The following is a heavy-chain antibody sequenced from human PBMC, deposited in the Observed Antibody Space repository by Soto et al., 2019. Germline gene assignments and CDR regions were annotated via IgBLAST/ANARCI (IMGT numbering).Heavy chain of an antibody. V-gene: IGHV1-3*01. J-gene: IGHJ4*02. CDR3: AGDKAPNKYDSTWSYDY. CDR1: GYTFTSYT. CDR2: INAGNGKT. Sequence: ASVKVSCKASGYTFTSYTIHWVRQAPGQRPEWMGWINAGNGKTKYSPRIQYRVNITRDTSASTVYMELSSLKSEDTAIYYCAGDKAPNKYDSTWSYDYWGQGSLVTVSS. D-gene: IGHD6-13*01.